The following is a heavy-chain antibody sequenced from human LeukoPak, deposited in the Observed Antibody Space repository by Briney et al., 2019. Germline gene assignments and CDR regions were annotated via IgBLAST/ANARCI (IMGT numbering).Heavy chain of an antibody. J-gene: IGHJ4*02. V-gene: IGHV3-74*01. CDR2: VNTDGNNT. CDR1: GFXFSDYW. D-gene: IGHD3-10*01. Sequence: GGSLRLSCAASGFXFSDYWIHWVRQAPGKGLVWVSRVNTDGNNTTYADSVKGRFTISRDNAKNMFYLQMDSLRAEDTAMYYCAREGAYDSGSYGAGDCWGQGTLVTVSS. CDR3: AREGAYDSGSYGAGDC.